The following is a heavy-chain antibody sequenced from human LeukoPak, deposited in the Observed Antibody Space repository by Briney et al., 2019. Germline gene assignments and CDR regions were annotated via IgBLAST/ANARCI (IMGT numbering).Heavy chain of an antibody. V-gene: IGHV1-46*01. D-gene: IGHD6-6*01. J-gene: IGHJ4*02. Sequence: ASVKVSCKASGYTFTNYYIHWVRQAPGQGLEWTGIINPSGGSTSYAQKFQGRVTMTRDTSTSTVYMELSSLRSEDTAVYYCAREGPYSDSSRSCFDYWGQGTLVTVSS. CDR1: GYTFTNYY. CDR3: AREGPYSDSSRSCFDY. CDR2: INPSGGST.